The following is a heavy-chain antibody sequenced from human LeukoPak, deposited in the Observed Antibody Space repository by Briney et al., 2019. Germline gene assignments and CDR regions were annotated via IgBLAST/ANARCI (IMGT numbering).Heavy chain of an antibody. CDR3: TRDINWNYGY. J-gene: IGHJ4*02. CDR2: INPNSGDT. V-gene: IGHV1-2*02. CDR1: GYTFTDSY. D-gene: IGHD1-7*01. Sequence: GASVKVSCKASGYTFTDSYMDWARQAPGQRLEWMGWINPNSGDTNYAQKFQGRVTMTRDTSISTAYMELSRLTSDDTAVYYCTRDINWNYGYWGQGTLVTVSS.